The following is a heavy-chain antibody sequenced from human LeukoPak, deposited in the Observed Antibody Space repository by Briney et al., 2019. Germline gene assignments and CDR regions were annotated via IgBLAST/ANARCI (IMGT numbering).Heavy chain of an antibody. V-gene: IGHV3-21*06. J-gene: IGHJ4*02. CDR2: ISDSTTYI. CDR1: EFSVGSNY. D-gene: IGHD6-13*01. CDR3: ARDHGTIWYSFDY. Sequence: GGSLRLSCAASEFSVGSNYMTWVRQAPGKGLEWVSYISDSTTYIHYADSVKGRFTISRDNAKNSLYLQMNSLRAEDTAVYYCARDHGTIWYSFDYWGQGTLVTVSS.